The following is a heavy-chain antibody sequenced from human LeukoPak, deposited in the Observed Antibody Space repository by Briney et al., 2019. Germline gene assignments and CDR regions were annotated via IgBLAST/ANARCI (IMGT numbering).Heavy chain of an antibody. CDR2: IYYSGST. Sequence: SETLSLTCNVSGASVSSGSYYWSWIRQPPGKELEWIGYIYYSGSTSYNPSPKSRVTISVDTSKNHFSLKLTSVTAADTAVYYCARDLLNEGNHLDYWGQGTLVTVSS. J-gene: IGHJ4*02. CDR1: GASVSSGSYY. CDR3: ARDLLNEGNHLDY. V-gene: IGHV4-61*03. D-gene: IGHD4-23*01.